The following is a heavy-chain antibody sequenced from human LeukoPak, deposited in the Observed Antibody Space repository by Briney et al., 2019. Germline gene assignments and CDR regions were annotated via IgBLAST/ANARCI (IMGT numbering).Heavy chain of an antibody. CDR1: EFTFSSYG. CDR3: AKNKGITGTTSLRAYY. D-gene: IGHD1-7*01. Sequence: GGSLRLSCAASEFTFSSYGMHWVRQAPGKGLEWVAFIRSDGSSKYYTDSVKGRFTISRDNPKNTLYLQMNSLRAEDTAVYYCAKNKGITGTTSLRAYYWGQGTLVTVSS. J-gene: IGHJ4*02. V-gene: IGHV3-30*02. CDR2: IRSDGSSK.